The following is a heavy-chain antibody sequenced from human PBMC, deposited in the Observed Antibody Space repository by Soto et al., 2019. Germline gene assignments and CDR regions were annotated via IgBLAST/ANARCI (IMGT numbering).Heavy chain of an antibody. CDR2: IYYSGST. J-gene: IGHJ5*02. CDR1: GGSISSGGYY. V-gene: IGHV4-31*03. CDR3: AYGSSWANGFDP. Sequence: QVQLQESGPGLVKPSQTLSLTCTVSGGSISSGGYYWSWIRQHPGKGLEWLGYIYYSGSTYYNPSLKSRVTISVDTSKNQFYLKLSSVTAADTAVYYCAYGSSWANGFDPWGQGTLVTVSS. D-gene: IGHD6-13*01.